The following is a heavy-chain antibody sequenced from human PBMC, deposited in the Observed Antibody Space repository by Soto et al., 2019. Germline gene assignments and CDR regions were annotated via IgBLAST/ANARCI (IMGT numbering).Heavy chain of an antibody. D-gene: IGHD3-9*01. CDR1: GYTFTSYD. Sequence: SVKVSCKASGYTFTSYDINWVRQATGQGLEWMGWMNPNSGNTGYAQKFQGRVTMTRNTSISTAYMELSSLRSEDTAVYYCARIDILTGYSKRGYYYYYLDVWGKGTTVTVSS. V-gene: IGHV1-8*01. CDR2: MNPNSGNT. J-gene: IGHJ6*03. CDR3: ARIDILTGYSKRGYYYYYLDV.